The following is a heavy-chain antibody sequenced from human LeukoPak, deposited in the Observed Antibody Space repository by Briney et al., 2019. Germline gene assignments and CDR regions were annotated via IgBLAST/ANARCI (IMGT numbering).Heavy chain of an antibody. J-gene: IGHJ3*02. V-gene: IGHV3-21*01. CDR3: ARAQTDYYDSSGYYYFDAFDI. D-gene: IGHD3-22*01. CDR2: ISSSSSYI. Sequence: PGGSLRLSCAPSGFTFSSYSMNWVRQAPGKGLEWVSSISSSSSYIYYADSVKGRFTISRDNAKNSLYLQMNSLRAEDTAVYYCARAQTDYYDSSGYYYFDAFDIWGQGTMVTVSS. CDR1: GFTFSSYS.